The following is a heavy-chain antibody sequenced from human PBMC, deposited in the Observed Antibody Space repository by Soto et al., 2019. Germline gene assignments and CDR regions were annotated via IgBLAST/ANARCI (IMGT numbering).Heavy chain of an antibody. V-gene: IGHV1-69*01. CDR1: GGTFSSYA. D-gene: IGHD3-22*01. CDR2: IIPIFGTA. J-gene: IGHJ6*02. CDR3: AREPYYYDSSGYRGRYYYHYGMDV. Sequence: QVQLVQSGAEVKKPGSSVKVSCKASGGTFSSYAISWVRQAPGQGLEWMGGIIPIFGTANYAQKFQGRVTITADESTSTAYMELSSLRSEDTAVYYCAREPYYYDSSGYRGRYYYHYGMDVWGQGTTVTVSS.